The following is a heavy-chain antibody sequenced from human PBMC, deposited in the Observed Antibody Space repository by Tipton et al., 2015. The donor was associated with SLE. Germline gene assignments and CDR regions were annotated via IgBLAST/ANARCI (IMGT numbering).Heavy chain of an antibody. Sequence: SLRLSCAASAITVSNNYMSWVRQAPGKGLEWVSYISSSGSTIYYADSVKGRFTISRDDVKNSLYLQMNSLRAEDTAVYYCARGLSFGVLFDYWGQGTLVTVPS. CDR1: AITVSNNY. D-gene: IGHD3-3*01. V-gene: IGHV3-11*01. CDR3: ARGLSFGVLFDY. J-gene: IGHJ4*02. CDR2: ISSSGSTI.